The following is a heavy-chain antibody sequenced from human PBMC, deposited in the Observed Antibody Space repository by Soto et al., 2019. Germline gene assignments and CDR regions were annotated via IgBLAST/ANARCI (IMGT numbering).Heavy chain of an antibody. Sequence: KFQGRVTITRDTSASTAYMELSSLRSEDTAVYYCAHRRGQLAPSEVFDFWGQGTLVTVSS. J-gene: IGHJ4*02. CDR3: AHRRGQLAPSEVFDF. D-gene: IGHD6-6*01. V-gene: IGHV1-3*01.